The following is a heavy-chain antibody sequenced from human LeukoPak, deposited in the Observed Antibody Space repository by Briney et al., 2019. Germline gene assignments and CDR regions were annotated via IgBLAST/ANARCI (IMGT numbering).Heavy chain of an antibody. CDR3: AMDTAMADY. CDR1: GFTLSSYW. CDR2: IKQDGSEK. J-gene: IGHJ4*02. Sequence: GGSLRLSCAASGFTLSSYWMSWVRQAPGKGLEWVANIKQDGSEKYYVDSVKGRFTISRDNAKNSLYLQMNSLRAEDTAVYYCAMDTAMADYWGQGTLVTVSS. V-gene: IGHV3-7*04. D-gene: IGHD5-18*01.